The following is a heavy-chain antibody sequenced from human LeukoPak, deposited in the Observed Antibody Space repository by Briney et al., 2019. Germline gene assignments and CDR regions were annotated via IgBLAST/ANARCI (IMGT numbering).Heavy chain of an antibody. CDR1: GGSISTYY. CDR2: MYTSGST. CDR3: ARAVAGFYFDY. V-gene: IGHV4-4*07. Sequence: TSETLSLTCTVTGGSISTYYWSFIRQPAGHGLEWIGRMYTSGSTNYNPSLKSRVTMSVDTSKNQFSLKLSSVTAADTAVYYCARAVAGFYFDYWGQGTLVTVSS. D-gene: IGHD6-19*01. J-gene: IGHJ4*02.